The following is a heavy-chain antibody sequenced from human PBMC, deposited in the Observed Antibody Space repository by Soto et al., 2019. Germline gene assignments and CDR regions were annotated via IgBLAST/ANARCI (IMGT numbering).Heavy chain of an antibody. D-gene: IGHD2-21*02. CDR2: MNPNSGKI. CDR1: GYTFSSND. Sequence: QVQLVQSGAEVKKPGASVKVSCKASGYTFSSNDINWVRQATGQGLEWMGWMNPNSGKIGYAQKFQGRVTMTRDTSIRTAYMELGSLRAEDSAVYYCARSSVTAYGSNDYWGQGTLVTVSS. V-gene: IGHV1-8*01. J-gene: IGHJ4*02. CDR3: ARSSVTAYGSNDY.